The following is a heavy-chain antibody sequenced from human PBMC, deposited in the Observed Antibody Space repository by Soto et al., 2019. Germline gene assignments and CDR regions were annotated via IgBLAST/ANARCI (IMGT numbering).Heavy chain of an antibody. J-gene: IGHJ4*02. V-gene: IGHV3-7*05. Sequence: EVQLVESGGGLVQPGGSLRLSCAASGFTFSSYWLSWVRQAPGKGLEWVANINQYGSEKYYVDSLKGRFTISRDNSKKIVYLQMNSLRAEDTAVYYCARGSSGWSEGGYWGQGALVTVSS. CDR3: ARGSSGWSEGGY. CDR1: GFTFSSYW. CDR2: INQYGSEK. D-gene: IGHD6-19*01.